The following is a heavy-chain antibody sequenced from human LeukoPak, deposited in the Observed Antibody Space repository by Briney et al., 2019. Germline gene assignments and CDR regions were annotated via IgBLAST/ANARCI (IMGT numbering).Heavy chain of an antibody. CDR3: AKRPDSGSYHFDY. D-gene: IGHD3-10*01. CDR2: ISGSGGST. J-gene: IGHJ4*02. V-gene: IGHV3-23*01. CDR1: GFTFSSYA. Sequence: PGGSLRLSCAASGFTFSSYAMSWVRQAQGLEWVSTISGSGGSTYYADSVKGRFTISRDNSRNTLYLQMNSLRAEDTAVYYCAKRPDSGSYHFDYWGQGTLVTVSS.